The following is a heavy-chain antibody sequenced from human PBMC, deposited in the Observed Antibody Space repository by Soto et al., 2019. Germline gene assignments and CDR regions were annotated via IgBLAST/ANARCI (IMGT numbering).Heavy chain of an antibody. J-gene: IGHJ4*02. CDR1: GFTFSSYA. CDR2: ISGSGGST. Sequence: GGSLRLSCAASGFTFSSYAMSWIRQAPGKGLEWVSAISGSGGSTYYADSVKGRFTISRDNSKNTLYLQMNSLRAEDTAVYYCANLGKRIGIAAAAGGYWGQGTLVTVSS. D-gene: IGHD6-13*01. V-gene: IGHV3-23*01. CDR3: ANLGKRIGIAAAAGGY.